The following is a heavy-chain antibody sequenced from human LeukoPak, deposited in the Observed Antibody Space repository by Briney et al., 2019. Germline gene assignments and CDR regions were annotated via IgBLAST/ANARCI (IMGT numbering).Heavy chain of an antibody. CDR1: GFTFTGYY. CDR3: ARDIVATSFGY. J-gene: IGHJ4*02. Sequence: GASVKVSCKASGFTFTGYYIHWVRQAPGQGLEWMGWINPNSGGTNYAQKFQGRVTMTRDTSISTAYMELSRLRSDDTAVYYCARDIVATSFGYWGQGTLVTVSS. CDR2: INPNSGGT. D-gene: IGHD5-12*01. V-gene: IGHV1-2*02.